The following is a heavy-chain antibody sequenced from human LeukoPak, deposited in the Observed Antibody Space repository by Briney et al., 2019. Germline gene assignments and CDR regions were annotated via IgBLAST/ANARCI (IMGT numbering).Heavy chain of an antibody. V-gene: IGHV4-34*01. D-gene: IGHD6-19*01. CDR2: INHSGST. CDR3: ARRRWLVPMPYYFDY. CDR1: GGSFSGYY. J-gene: IGHJ4*02. Sequence: ETLSLTCAVYGGSFSGYYWSWIRQPPGKGLEWIGEINHSGSTNYNPSLKSRVTISVDTSKNQFSLKLSSVTAADTAVYCCARRRWLVPMPYYFDYWGQGTLVTVSS.